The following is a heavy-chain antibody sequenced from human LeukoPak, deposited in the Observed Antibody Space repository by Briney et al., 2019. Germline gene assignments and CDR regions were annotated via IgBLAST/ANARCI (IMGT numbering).Heavy chain of an antibody. V-gene: IGHV1-3*01. CDR2: INAGNGNT. CDR1: GYTFTSYA. D-gene: IGHD3-22*01. J-gene: IGHJ4*02. CDR3: ARSPFTMIVDY. Sequence: ASVKVSCKASGYTFTSYAMHWVRQAPGQRLEWMGWINAGNGNTKYSQKFQGRVTITRDTSASTAYMELSSLRPEGTAVYYCARSPFTMIVDYWGQGTLVTVSS.